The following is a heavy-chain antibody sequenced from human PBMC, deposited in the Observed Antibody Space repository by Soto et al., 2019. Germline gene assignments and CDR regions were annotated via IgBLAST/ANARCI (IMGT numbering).Heavy chain of an antibody. CDR2: INHSGST. D-gene: IGHD3-3*01. CDR3: ASAGYYDFWSGYIRGVYGMDV. Sequence: SETLSLTCAVYGGSFSGYYWSWIRQPPGKGLEWIGEINHSGSTNYNPSLKSRVTISVDTSKNQFSLKLSSVTAADTAVYYCASAGYYDFWSGYIRGVYGMDVWGQGNTVTVSS. CDR1: GGSFSGYY. J-gene: IGHJ6*02. V-gene: IGHV4-34*01.